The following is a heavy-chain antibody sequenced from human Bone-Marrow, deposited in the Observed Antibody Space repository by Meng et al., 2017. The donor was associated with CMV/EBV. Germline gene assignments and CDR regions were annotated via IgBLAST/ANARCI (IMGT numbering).Heavy chain of an antibody. V-gene: IGHV3-23*03. D-gene: IGHD1-1*01. Sequence: GESLKISCAASGFIFSTYAMNWVRQAPGKGLEWVSVIYSGGSSTYYADSVKGRFTISRDNSKNTLYLQMNSLRVEDTAVYYCVRNAGGWGQGTLVTVSS. CDR1: GFIFSTYA. CDR3: VRNAGG. J-gene: IGHJ4*02. CDR2: IYSGGSST.